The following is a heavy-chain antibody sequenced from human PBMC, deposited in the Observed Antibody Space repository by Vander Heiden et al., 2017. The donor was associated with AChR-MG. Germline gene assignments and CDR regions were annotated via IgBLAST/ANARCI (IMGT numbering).Heavy chain of an antibody. V-gene: IGHV1-18*01. Sequence: QVQLVQSGAEVRKPGASVKVSCKASGLGFSRYAISWVRQAPGQGLEWMGWIDAYSGDTNYTQKFQDRVTMTTDPSTSIVHMELRSLKYDETAVYFCARKDSGYGIFDYWGQGALVTVSS. CDR1: GLGFSRYA. CDR3: ARKDSGYGIFDY. D-gene: IGHD5-12*01. J-gene: IGHJ4*02. CDR2: IDAYSGDT.